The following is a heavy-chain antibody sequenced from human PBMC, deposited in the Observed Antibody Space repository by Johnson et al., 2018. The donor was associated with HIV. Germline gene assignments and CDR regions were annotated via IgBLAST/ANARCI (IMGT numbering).Heavy chain of an antibody. V-gene: IGHV3-48*04. CDR1: GFTFSSYW. CDR3: ARELGGSSLPFGAFDI. Sequence: EVQLVASGGGLVQPGGSLRLSCAASGFTFSSYWMSWVRQAPGKGLEWVSGISWNSGTKGYVDSVKGRFTISRDNAKNSVYLQMNSLRAEDTAVYYCARELGGSSLPFGAFDIWGQGTMVTVSS. J-gene: IGHJ3*02. D-gene: IGHD6-13*01. CDR2: ISWNSGTK.